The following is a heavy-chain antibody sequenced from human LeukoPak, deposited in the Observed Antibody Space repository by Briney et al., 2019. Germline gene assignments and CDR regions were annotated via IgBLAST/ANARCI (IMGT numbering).Heavy chain of an antibody. D-gene: IGHD6-19*01. CDR1: GYSFTSYW. CDR2: IYPGDSDT. CDR3: ARLPILSIAVAGTDYYFDY. Sequence: GESLKISCKGSGYSFTSYWIGWVRQMPGKGLEWMGIIYPGDSDTRNSPSFQGQVTISADKSISTAYLQWSSLKASDTAMYYCARLPILSIAVAGTDYYFDYWGQGTLVTVSS. V-gene: IGHV5-51*01. J-gene: IGHJ4*02.